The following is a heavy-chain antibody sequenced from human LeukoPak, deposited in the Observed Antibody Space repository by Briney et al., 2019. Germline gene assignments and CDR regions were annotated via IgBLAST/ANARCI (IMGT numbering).Heavy chain of an antibody. V-gene: IGHV3-48*02. CDR3: ARGTILTGYRYYFDY. CDR1: GFTFSSYS. CDR2: ISSSSSTI. Sequence: GGSLRFSCAASGFTFSSYSMNWVRQAPGKGLEWVSYISSSSSTIYYADSVKGRFTISRDNAKNSLYLQMNSLRDEDTAVYYCARGTILTGYRYYFDYWGQGTLVTVSS. D-gene: IGHD3-9*01. J-gene: IGHJ4*02.